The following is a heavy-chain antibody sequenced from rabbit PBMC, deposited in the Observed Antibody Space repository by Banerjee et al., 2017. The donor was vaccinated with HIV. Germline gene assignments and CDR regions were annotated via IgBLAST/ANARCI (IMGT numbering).Heavy chain of an antibody. CDR2: SSVGRSGTT. D-gene: IGHD8-1*01. CDR3: ARDTGSSFSSYGMDL. CDR1: GFSFSGKYW. J-gene: IGHJ6*01. Sequence: QEQLVESGGGLVQPEGSLTLTCTASGFSFSGKYWISWVRQAPGKGLEWIGTSSVGRSGTTWYASWAKGRFTISTSSSTTVTLQVTSLTTADTATYFCARDTGSSFSSYGMDLWGPGTLVTVS. V-gene: IGHV1S45*01.